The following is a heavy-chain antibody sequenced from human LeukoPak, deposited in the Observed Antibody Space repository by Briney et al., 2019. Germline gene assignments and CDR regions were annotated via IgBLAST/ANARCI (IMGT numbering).Heavy chain of an antibody. J-gene: IGHJ3*02. Sequence: GGSLRLSCAASGFTFSSYGMHWVRQAPGKGLEWVAVIWYDGSNKYYADSVKGRFTISRDNSKNTLYLQMNSLRAEDTAVYYCARDFSPSCGGDCYLDAFDIWGQGTMVTVSS. V-gene: IGHV3-33*01. CDR1: GFTFSSYG. CDR3: ARDFSPSCGGDCYLDAFDI. D-gene: IGHD2-21*01. CDR2: IWYDGSNK.